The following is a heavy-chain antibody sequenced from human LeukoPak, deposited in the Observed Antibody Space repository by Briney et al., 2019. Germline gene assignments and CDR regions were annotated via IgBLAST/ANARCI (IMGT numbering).Heavy chain of an antibody. CDR1: GFTFSRYW. D-gene: IGHD2-2*01. J-gene: IGHJ4*02. CDR3: AKAFRYCDGSSCYFHFDY. V-gene: IGHV3-7*03. Sequence: PGGSLRLSCAASGFTFSRYWMSWVRQAPGKGLEWVANIKQDGSEKYYVDSVKGRFTISRDNAKNSLYLQMNSLRAEDTAVYYCAKAFRYCDGSSCYFHFDYWGQGTLVTVSS. CDR2: IKQDGSEK.